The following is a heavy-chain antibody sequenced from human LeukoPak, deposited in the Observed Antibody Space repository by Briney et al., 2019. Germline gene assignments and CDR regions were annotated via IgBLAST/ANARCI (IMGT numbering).Heavy chain of an antibody. J-gene: IGHJ4*02. D-gene: IGHD2-2*01. V-gene: IGHV4-38-2*02. CDR3: ARDTLGYCSSTSCREDMN. Sequence: SETLSLTCTVSGYSISSGYYWGWIRQPPGKGLEWIGSIYHSGSTYYNPSLKSRVTISVDTSKNQFSLKLSSVTAADTAVYYCARDTLGYCSSTSCREDMNWGQETLVTVSS. CDR2: IYHSGST. CDR1: GYSISSGYY.